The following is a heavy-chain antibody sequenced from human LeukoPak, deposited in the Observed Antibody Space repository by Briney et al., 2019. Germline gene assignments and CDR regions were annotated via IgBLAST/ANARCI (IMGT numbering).Heavy chain of an antibody. D-gene: IGHD1-26*01. CDR3: ASGTIVGARGADN. V-gene: IGHV3-21*01. CDR2: ISSSSSYI. J-gene: IGHJ4*02. CDR1: GFTFSIYS. Sequence: GGSLRLSCAASGFTFSIYSMNWVRQAPGKGLEWVSSISSSSSYIYYADSVKGRFTISRDNANNLLYLQMNSLRAEDTAVYYCASGTIVGARGADNWGQGTLVTVSS.